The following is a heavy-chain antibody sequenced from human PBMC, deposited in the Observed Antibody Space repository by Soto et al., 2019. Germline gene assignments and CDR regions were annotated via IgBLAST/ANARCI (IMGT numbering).Heavy chain of an antibody. Sequence: PSDTLSLTCTVSGGSISSGGYYWSWIRQHPGKGLEWIGYISYSGSTYYNPSLKSRVTISVDTSKKQFSLNLSSVTAADTAVYYCARDARHDYGDAFDIWGQGTTVTVSS. CDR3: ARDARHDYGDAFDI. D-gene: IGHD4-17*01. V-gene: IGHV4-31*03. CDR1: GGSISSGGYY. CDR2: ISYSGST. J-gene: IGHJ3*02.